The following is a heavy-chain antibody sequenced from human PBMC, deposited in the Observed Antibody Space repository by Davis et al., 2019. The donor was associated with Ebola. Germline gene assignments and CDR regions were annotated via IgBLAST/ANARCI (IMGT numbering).Heavy chain of an antibody. V-gene: IGHV3-30*03. CDR2: ISYDGSNK. CDR3: ARCSSTSCHCFDY. D-gene: IGHD2-2*01. CDR1: GFTFSSYG. Sequence: GESLKISCAASGFTFSSYGMHWVRQAPGKGLEWVAVISYDGSNKYYADSVKGRFTISRDNSKNTLYLQMNSLRAEDTAVYYCARCSSTSCHCFDYWGQGTLVTVSS. J-gene: IGHJ4*02.